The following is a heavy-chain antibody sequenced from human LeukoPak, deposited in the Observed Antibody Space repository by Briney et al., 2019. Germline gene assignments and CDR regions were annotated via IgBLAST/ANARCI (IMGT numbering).Heavy chain of an antibody. CDR2: INHSGSA. D-gene: IGHD3-10*01. V-gene: IGHV4-34*01. CDR1: GTSFSGYY. Sequence: SETLSLTCAVYGTSFSGYYWSWIRQPPGKGLEWIGEINHSGSANYNPSLKSRVTISVDTSKNQFSLKLSSVTAADTAVYYCARGRSLITMVRGVIKKYYYMDVWGKGTTVTVSS. J-gene: IGHJ6*03. CDR3: ARGRSLITMVRGVIKKYYYMDV.